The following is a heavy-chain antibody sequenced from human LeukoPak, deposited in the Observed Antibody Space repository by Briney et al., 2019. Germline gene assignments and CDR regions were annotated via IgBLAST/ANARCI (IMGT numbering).Heavy chain of an antibody. CDR1: GGSISSSNW. CDR2: IYHTGST. J-gene: IGHJ6*02. Sequence: RPSETLSLTCAVSGGSISSSNWWSWVRQPPGKGLEWIGEIYHTGSTNYHPSLKSRVTMSLDKSTNQFSLKLSSVTAADTAVYYCAKAGHYDFWSGYYPRYGMDVWGQGTTVTVSS. D-gene: IGHD3-3*01. V-gene: IGHV4-4*02. CDR3: AKAGHYDFWSGYYPRYGMDV.